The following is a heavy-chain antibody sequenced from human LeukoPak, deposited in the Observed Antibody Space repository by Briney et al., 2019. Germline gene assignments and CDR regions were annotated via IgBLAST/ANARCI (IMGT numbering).Heavy chain of an antibody. CDR2: IYYSGST. Sequence: PSETLSLTCTVSGGSISSYYWSWIRQPPGKGLEWIGYIYYSGSTNYNPSLKSRVTISVDTSKNRFSLKLSSVTAADTAVYYCASSLNYYDSSGYPADNWFDPWGQGTLVTVSS. V-gene: IGHV4-59*01. CDR3: ASSLNYYDSSGYPADNWFDP. D-gene: IGHD3-22*01. CDR1: GGSISSYY. J-gene: IGHJ5*02.